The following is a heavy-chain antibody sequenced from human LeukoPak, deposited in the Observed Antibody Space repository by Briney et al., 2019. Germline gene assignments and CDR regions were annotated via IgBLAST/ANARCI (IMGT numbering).Heavy chain of an antibody. D-gene: IGHD2-21*02. CDR2: ISYDGCHK. Sequence: GWSLRLSCAASGFTFSRYGMHWLGQAPGKGLAGVAIISYDGCHKYYSDSVKGRFTISRDSSKSTLYLQMNSLRAEDTAVYYCAKDSCGGDCYSLDYWGQGTLVTDSS. J-gene: IGHJ4*02. CDR1: GFTFSRYG. V-gene: IGHV3-30*18. CDR3: AKDSCGGDCYSLDY.